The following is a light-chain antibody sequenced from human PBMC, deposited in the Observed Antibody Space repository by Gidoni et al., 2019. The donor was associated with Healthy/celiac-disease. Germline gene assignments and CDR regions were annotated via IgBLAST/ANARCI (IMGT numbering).Light chain of an antibody. V-gene: IGKV3-20*01. CDR3: QQYGSSPQYT. J-gene: IGKJ2*01. Sequence: ELVLTQSPGTLSLSPGERATLPCRAIQSVSSSYVAWYQKKPGQAPRLLIYGAYSRATGIPDRCSGSGFGKDFTLTISRLDPEDFAVYYCQQYGSSPQYTFGQGTKLEIK. CDR2: GAY. CDR1: QSVSSSY.